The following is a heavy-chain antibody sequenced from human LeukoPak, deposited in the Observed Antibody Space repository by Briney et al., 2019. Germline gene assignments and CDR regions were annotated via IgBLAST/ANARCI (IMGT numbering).Heavy chain of an antibody. V-gene: IGHV3-66*01. CDR1: GFTVSRNC. CDR2: IYSGGRT. J-gene: IGHJ4*02. D-gene: IGHD6-13*01. Sequence: GGSLRLSCAASGFTVSRNCMSWVRQAPGKGLEWVSVIYSGGRTYYADSVKGRFTISRDNSKNTLYLQMNRLRAEDTAVYYCARAGPSSSWHQFDYWGQGTLVTVSS. CDR3: ARAGPSSSWHQFDY.